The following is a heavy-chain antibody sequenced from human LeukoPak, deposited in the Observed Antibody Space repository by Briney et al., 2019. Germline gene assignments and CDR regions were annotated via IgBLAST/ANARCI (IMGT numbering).Heavy chain of an antibody. CDR2: ISGSGGST. J-gene: IGHJ3*02. D-gene: IGHD3-22*01. V-gene: IGHV3-23*01. CDR1: GFTFSSYA. CDR3: AKGLSITMIVVVISQTDAFDI. Sequence: GGSLRLSCAASGFTFSSYAMSWVRQASGKGLEWVSAISGSGGSTYYADSVKGRFTISRDNSKNTLYLQMNSLRAEDTAVYYCAKGLSITMIVVVISQTDAFDIWGQGTMVTVSS.